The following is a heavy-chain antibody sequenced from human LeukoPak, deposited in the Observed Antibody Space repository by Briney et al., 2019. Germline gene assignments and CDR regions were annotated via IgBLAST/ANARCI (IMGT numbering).Heavy chain of an antibody. D-gene: IGHD3-10*01. CDR1: GGSISSYY. Sequence: PSETLSLTCTVSGGSISSYYWSWIRQPPGKGLEWIGYIYYSGSTNYNPSLKSRVTISVDTSMNQFSLKLSSVTAADTAVYYCARTELGYAFDIWGQGTMVTVSS. CDR3: ARTELGYAFDI. CDR2: IYYSGST. V-gene: IGHV4-59*01. J-gene: IGHJ3*02.